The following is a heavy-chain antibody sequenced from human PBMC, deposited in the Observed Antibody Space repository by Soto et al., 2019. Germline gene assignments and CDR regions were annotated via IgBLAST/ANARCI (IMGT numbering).Heavy chain of an antibody. V-gene: IGHV3-49*04. CDR3: TRATLYDILTGDLLDY. CDR1: GFTFGDYA. J-gene: IGHJ4*02. Sequence: PGGSLRLSCTASGFTFGDYAMSWVRQAPGKGLEWVGFIRSKAYGGTTEYAASVKGRFTISRDDSKSIAYLQMNSLKTEDTAVYYCTRATLYDILTGDLLDYWGQGTLVTVSS. CDR2: IRSKAYGGTT. D-gene: IGHD3-9*01.